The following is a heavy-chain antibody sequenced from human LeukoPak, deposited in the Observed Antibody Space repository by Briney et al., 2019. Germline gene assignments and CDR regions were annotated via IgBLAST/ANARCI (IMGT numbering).Heavy chain of an antibody. D-gene: IGHD6-13*01. V-gene: IGHV3-48*03. Sequence: GGSLRLSCAASGFTFSSYEMNWVRQAPGKGLEWVSYISSSGSTIYYADSVKGRFTISSDNAKNSLYLQMNSLRAEDTAVYYCARDRRGGIAAAANYFDYWGQGTLVTVSS. J-gene: IGHJ4*02. CDR2: ISSSGSTI. CDR1: GFTFSSYE. CDR3: ARDRRGGIAAAANYFDY.